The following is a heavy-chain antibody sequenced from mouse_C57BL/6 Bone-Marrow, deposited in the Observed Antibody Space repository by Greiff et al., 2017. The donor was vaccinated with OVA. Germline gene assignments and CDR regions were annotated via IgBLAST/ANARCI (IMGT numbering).Heavy chain of an antibody. CDR2: SRNKANDYTT. CDR1: GFTFSDFY. D-gene: IGHD1-1*01. CDR3: ARDATVVSNWYFDV. J-gene: IGHJ1*03. V-gene: IGHV7-1*01. Sequence: EVNVVESGGGLVQSGRSLRLSCATSGFTFSDFYMEWVRQAPGKGLEWIAASRNKANDYTTEYSASVKGRFIVSRDTSQSILYLQMNALRAEDTAIYYCARDATVVSNWYFDVWGTGTTVTVSS.